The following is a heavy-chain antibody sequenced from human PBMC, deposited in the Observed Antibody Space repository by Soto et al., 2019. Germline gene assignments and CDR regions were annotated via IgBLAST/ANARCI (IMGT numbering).Heavy chain of an antibody. Sequence: EVHLVESGGGLVQPGRSLRLSCAASGFTFDDFAMHWVRQVPGKGLEWVSSISWNSGNIVYADSVKGRFTISRDSAKNSLYLQMNSLRTADTALYYCAKGAVTSIFGYFAYWGQGTLVTVSS. CDR3: AKGAVTSIFGYFAY. CDR2: ISWNSGNI. D-gene: IGHD3-3*01. CDR1: GFTFDDFA. V-gene: IGHV3-9*01. J-gene: IGHJ4*02.